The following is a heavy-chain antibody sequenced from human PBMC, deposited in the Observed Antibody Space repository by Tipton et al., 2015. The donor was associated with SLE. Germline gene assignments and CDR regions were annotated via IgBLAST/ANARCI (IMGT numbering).Heavy chain of an antibody. CDR3: ARWCTTYGFRY. V-gene: IGHV4-39*07. CDR1: GGSVSTSSYY. Sequence: TLSLTCTVSGGSVSTSSYYWGWIRQPPGKGLEWIGSIYYSGSTYYNPSLKSRVTISVHTSKNQFSLKLNSVTAADTALYYCARWCTTYGFRYWGQGTLVAVSS. J-gene: IGHJ4*02. D-gene: IGHD3-10*01. CDR2: IYYSGST.